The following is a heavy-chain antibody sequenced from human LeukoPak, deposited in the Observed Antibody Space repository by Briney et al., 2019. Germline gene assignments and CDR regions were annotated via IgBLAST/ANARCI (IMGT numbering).Heavy chain of an antibody. CDR2: IRYDGSNK. Sequence: GGSLRLSCAASGFTFSSYGMRWVRQAPGKGLEWVAFIRYDGSNKYYADSVKGRFTISRDNSKNTLYLQMNSLRAEDTAVYHCAKDGFGGYCSGGSRYPKIDYWGQGTLVTVSS. CDR3: AKDGFGGYCSGGSRYPKIDY. V-gene: IGHV3-30*02. J-gene: IGHJ4*02. D-gene: IGHD2-15*01. CDR1: GFTFSSYG.